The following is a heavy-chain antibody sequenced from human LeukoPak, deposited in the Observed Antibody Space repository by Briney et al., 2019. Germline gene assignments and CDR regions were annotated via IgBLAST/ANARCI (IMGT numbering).Heavy chain of an antibody. CDR3: ARDMDASGSGRLDY. J-gene: IGHJ4*02. CDR1: GFTFSSYA. CDR2: IYYDGGNK. Sequence: GGSLRLSCAASGFTFSSYAMHWVRQAPGKGLEWVALIYYDGGNKYYADSVKGRFTLSRDNSKNALYLQMNSLRAEDTAVYYCARDMDASGSGRLDYWGQGTLVTVSS. V-gene: IGHV3-30*04. D-gene: IGHD2-15*01.